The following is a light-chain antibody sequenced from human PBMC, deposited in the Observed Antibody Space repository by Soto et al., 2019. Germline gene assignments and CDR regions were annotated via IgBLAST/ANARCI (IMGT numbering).Light chain of an antibody. CDR1: SSDIGRYNY. CDR3: ISYRGSDTSYV. CDR2: EVR. J-gene: IGLJ1*01. V-gene: IGLV2-14*01. Sequence: QSALTPPASFSSSPGQSITISFPGTSSDIGRYNYVAWYQQFPVKTPKLIIYEVRNRPSGVSFRFSGSKSGNTASLTISGLQAEDEADYYCISYRGSDTSYVFGTGTKVTVL.